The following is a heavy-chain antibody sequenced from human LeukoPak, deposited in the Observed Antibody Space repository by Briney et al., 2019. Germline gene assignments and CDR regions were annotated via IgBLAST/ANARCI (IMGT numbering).Heavy chain of an antibody. CDR2: INPNSGGT. D-gene: IGHD3-16*02. CDR1: GYTFTGYY. Sequence: GASVKVSCKASGYTFTGYYMHWVRQAPGQGLEWMGWINPNSGGTNYAQKFQGRVTMTRDTSISTAYMELSRLRSDDTAVYYCARAPYDYVWGSYPTSAPRSWWFDPWGQGTLVTVSS. V-gene: IGHV1-2*02. CDR3: ARAPYDYVWGSYPTSAPRSWWFDP. J-gene: IGHJ5*02.